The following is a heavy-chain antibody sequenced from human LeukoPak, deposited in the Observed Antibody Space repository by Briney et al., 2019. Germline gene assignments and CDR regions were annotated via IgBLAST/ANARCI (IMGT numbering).Heavy chain of an antibody. CDR1: GGSFSGYY. D-gene: IGHD5-18*01. CDR3: ARWGTWIQLWSTDY. V-gene: IGHV4-34*01. J-gene: IGHJ4*02. CDR2: INHSGST. Sequence: PSETLSLTCTVSGGSFSGYYWSWIRQPPGKGLEWIGEINHSGSTNYNPSLKSRVTISVDTSKNQFSLKLSSVTAADTAVYYCARWGTWIQLWSTDYWGQGTLVTVSS.